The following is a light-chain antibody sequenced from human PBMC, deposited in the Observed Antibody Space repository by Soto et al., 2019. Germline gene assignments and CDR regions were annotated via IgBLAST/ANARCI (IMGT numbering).Light chain of an antibody. J-gene: IGKJ1*01. CDR2: GAS. CDR3: HQYNNFWT. V-gene: IGKV3-15*01. CDR1: RSGSSR. Sequence: IVMTQSPATLSVSPGERVTLSCRASRSGSSRLAWYQQKPGQSPRLIIYGASTRATGIPARFSGSGSGTEFTLTISSLQSEDFGLYYCHQYNNFWTFGQATKVDIK.